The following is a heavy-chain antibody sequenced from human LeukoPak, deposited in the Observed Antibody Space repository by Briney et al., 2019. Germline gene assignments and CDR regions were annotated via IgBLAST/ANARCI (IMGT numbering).Heavy chain of an antibody. D-gene: IGHD4/OR15-4a*01. CDR3: AKSLGARGAYYFDY. CDR1: GFTFSGYA. V-gene: IGHV3-23*01. J-gene: IGHJ4*02. CDR2: ISGSGGST. Sequence: GGSLRLSCAASGFTFSGYAMSWVRQAPGKGLEWVSAISGSGGSTYYADSVKGRFTISRDNSKNTLHLQMNSLRAEDTAVYYCAKSLGARGAYYFDYWGQGTLVTVSS.